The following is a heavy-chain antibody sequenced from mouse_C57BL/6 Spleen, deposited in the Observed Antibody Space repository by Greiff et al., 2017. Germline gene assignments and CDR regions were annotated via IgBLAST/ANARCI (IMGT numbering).Heavy chain of an antibody. CDR3: TRPHYYAMDY. J-gene: IGHJ4*01. V-gene: IGHV1-15*01. CDR1: GYTFTDYE. CDR2: IDPETGGT. Sequence: QVHVKQSGAELVRPGASVTLSCKASGYTFTDYEMHWVKQTPVHGLEWIGAIDPETGGTAYNQKFKGKAILTADKSSSTAYMELRSLTSEDSAVYYCTRPHYYAMDYWGQGTSVTVSS.